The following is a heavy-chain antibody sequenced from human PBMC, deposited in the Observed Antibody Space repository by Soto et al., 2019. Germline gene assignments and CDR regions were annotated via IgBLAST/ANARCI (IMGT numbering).Heavy chain of an antibody. J-gene: IGHJ4*02. D-gene: IGHD3-22*01. Sequence: PSETLSLTCTVSGGSISSGGYYWSWIRQHPGKGLEWIGYIYYSGSTYYNPSLKSRVIISVDTSKNQFSLKLSSVTAADTAVYYCARAPYEHYYYDNSGYYVDYWGPGTLVTVSS. V-gene: IGHV4-31*03. CDR2: IYYSGST. CDR3: ARAPYEHYYYDNSGYYVDY. CDR1: GGSISSGGYY.